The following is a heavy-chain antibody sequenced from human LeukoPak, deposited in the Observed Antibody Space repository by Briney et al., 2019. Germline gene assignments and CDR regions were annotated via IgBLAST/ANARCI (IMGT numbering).Heavy chain of an antibody. D-gene: IGHD2-15*01. CDR1: GGSISSYY. CDR3: ARLRYCSGGGCYWGAFDV. Sequence: SETLSLTCTVSGGSISSYYWSWIRQPPGKGLEWIGYIYYSGSTNYNPSLKSRVTIPVDTSKNQFSLKLSSVTAADTAVYYCARLRYCSGGGCYWGAFDVWGQGTMVTVSS. V-gene: IGHV4-59*01. CDR2: IYYSGST. J-gene: IGHJ3*01.